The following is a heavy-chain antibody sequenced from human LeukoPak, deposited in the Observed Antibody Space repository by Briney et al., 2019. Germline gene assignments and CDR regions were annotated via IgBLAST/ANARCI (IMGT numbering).Heavy chain of an antibody. V-gene: IGHV3-48*02. CDR1: GFTFSSYA. J-gene: IGHJ2*01. Sequence: PGGSLRLSCAASGFTFSSYAMSWARQAPGKGLEWVSYVSSGSGTIYYADSVKGRFTISRDNAKNSLYLQMNSLRDEDTALYYCARDMAVAGTVWYFDLWGRGTLVTVSS. D-gene: IGHD6-19*01. CDR3: ARDMAVAGTVWYFDL. CDR2: VSSGSGTI.